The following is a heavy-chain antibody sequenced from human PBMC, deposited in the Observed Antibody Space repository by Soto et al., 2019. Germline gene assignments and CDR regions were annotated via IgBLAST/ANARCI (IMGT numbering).Heavy chain of an antibody. CDR2: ISSSSSTI. CDR1: GFTFSSYS. V-gene: IGHV3-48*02. CDR3: AREAVYCISTSCYPPTAPGMDV. Sequence: EVQLVESGGGLVQPGGSLRLSCAASGFTFSSYSMNWVRQAPGKGLEWVSYISSSSSTIYYADSVKGRFTISRDNAKNSLYLQMNSLRDEDTAVYYCAREAVYCISTSCYPPTAPGMDVWGQGTTVTVSS. J-gene: IGHJ6*02. D-gene: IGHD2-2*01.